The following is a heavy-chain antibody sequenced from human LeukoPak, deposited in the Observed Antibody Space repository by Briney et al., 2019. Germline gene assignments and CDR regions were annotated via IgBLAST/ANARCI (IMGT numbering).Heavy chain of an antibody. CDR2: IYYSGST. CDR3: ASSYGGYYFDY. V-gene: IGHV4-61*01. CDR1: GGSVSSGSYY. J-gene: IGHJ4*02. Sequence: SETLSLTCTVSGGSVSSGSYYWSWIRQPPGKGLEWIGYIYYSGSTNYNPSLKSRVTISVDTSKNQFSLKLSSVTAADAAVYYCASSYGGYYFDYWGQGTLVTVSS. D-gene: IGHD4-23*01.